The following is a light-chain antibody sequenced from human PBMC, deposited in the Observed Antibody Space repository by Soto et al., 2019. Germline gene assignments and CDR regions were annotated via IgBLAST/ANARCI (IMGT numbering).Light chain of an antibody. CDR3: NSYTSAGTYV. Sequence: QSALTQPASVSGSPGQSITIFCTGTSSDIGIYNFVSWYQQHPGKAPKLMIYNVYSRPSGVSSRFSGSKSGNTASLTISWLQAEDEADYYCNSYTSAGTYVFGTGTQLTVL. J-gene: IGLJ1*01. CDR1: SSDIGIYNF. CDR2: NVY. V-gene: IGLV2-14*03.